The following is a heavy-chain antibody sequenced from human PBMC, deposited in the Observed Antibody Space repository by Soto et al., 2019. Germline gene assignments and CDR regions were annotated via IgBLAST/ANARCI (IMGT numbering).Heavy chain of an antibody. V-gene: IGHV3-23*01. CDR1: GFTFGGYA. Sequence: EVQLLEPGGGLVQPGGSLRPSCAASGFTFGGYAMSWVRQAPGRGLEWVSAISGSGGSTYYADSVKGRFTISRDNSKNTLYLQMNSLRAEDTAVYYCAKDIVVVPAEFVGDVWGQGTTVTVSS. J-gene: IGHJ6*02. D-gene: IGHD2-2*01. CDR3: AKDIVVVPAEFVGDV. CDR2: ISGSGGST.